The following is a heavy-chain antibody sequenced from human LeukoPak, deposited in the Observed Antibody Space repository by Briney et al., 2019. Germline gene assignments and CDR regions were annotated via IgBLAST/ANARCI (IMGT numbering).Heavy chain of an antibody. J-gene: IGHJ4*02. Sequence: GGSLRLSCAASEFTVSSSYMSWVRQAPGKGLEWVSIIYSGGNTFYADSVKGRFTISRDSSKNTLYLQMNSLRAEDTAVYYCARTYSYSFDYWGRGTLVTVSS. V-gene: IGHV3-53*01. CDR2: IYSGGNT. CDR3: ARTYSYSFDY. D-gene: IGHD4-11*01. CDR1: EFTVSSSY.